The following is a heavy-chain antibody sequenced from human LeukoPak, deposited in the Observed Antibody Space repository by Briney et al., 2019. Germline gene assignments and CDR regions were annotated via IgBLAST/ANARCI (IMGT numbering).Heavy chain of an antibody. CDR2: ISSGSTYI. Sequence: PGGSLRLSCAASGFTFSSYVMNWVRQAPGKGLEWVSSISSGSTYIYCADSVKGRFTISRDNAKNSLYLQMNSLRAEDTAVYYCARLGYCSGGSCSSFDYWGQGTLVTVSS. CDR3: ARLGYCSGGSCSSFDY. D-gene: IGHD2-15*01. V-gene: IGHV3-21*01. J-gene: IGHJ4*02. CDR1: GFTFSSYV.